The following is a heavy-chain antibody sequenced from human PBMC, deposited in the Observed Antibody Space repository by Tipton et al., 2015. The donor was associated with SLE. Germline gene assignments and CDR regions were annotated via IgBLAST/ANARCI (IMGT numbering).Heavy chain of an antibody. CDR1: GYTFTSYG. CDR2: ISPYSGDR. CDR3: SRSNVEAAPAAIRGFDP. Sequence: QVQLVQSGAEVKKPGASVKVSCKASGYTFTSYGISWVRQAPGQGLEWMGWISPYSGDRFYARKFQGRVTMTRDTSIRTVYMELSGLRSDDTAVYYCSRSNVEAAPAAIRGFDPWGQGSLVTVSS. V-gene: IGHV1-18*01. J-gene: IGHJ5*02. D-gene: IGHD2-2*01.